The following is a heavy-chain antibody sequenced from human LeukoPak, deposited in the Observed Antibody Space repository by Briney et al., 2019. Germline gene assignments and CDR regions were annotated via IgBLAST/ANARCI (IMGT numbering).Heavy chain of an antibody. J-gene: IGHJ3*02. D-gene: IGHD4-17*01. CDR1: GFTFSNYW. Sequence: GGSLRLSCAASGFTFSNYWMSWVRQAPGKGLKWVANIKQDGSEKYYVDSVKGRFSISRDNAKNSLYLQMNSLRAEDTAVYYCARDFYGDYALSAFDIWGQGTMVTVSS. CDR2: IKQDGSEK. V-gene: IGHV3-7*01. CDR3: ARDFYGDYALSAFDI.